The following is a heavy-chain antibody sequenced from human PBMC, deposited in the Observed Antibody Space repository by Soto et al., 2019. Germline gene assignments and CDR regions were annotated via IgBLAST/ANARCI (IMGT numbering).Heavy chain of an antibody. CDR2: IYSGGTT. Sequence: PGGSLRLSCAASEFSASSDYMNWVRQAPGKGLEWVSIIYSGGTTYYADSVKGRFTLSRDNSKKTLYLQMNSLRAEDTAVYYCVSGLRIDEALWGNYRPFYCDSWGQGTQVTVSS. V-gene: IGHV3-53*01. CDR1: EFSASSDY. CDR3: VSGLRIDEALWGNYRPFYCDS. J-gene: IGHJ4*02. D-gene: IGHD3-16*02.